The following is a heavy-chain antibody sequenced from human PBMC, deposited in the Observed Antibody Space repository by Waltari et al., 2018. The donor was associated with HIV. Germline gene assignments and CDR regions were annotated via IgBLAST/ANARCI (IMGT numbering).Heavy chain of an antibody. V-gene: IGHV1-69*02. Sequence: QVQLLQSGADVRRSGSTVTVSCKAIGETLKSYSINWVRQAPGQGLQWIGRLEGVWRSVAIIGVPQYAKYWRGRITISADAVTNTAVMELTRLRLDDTAVYYCAAPPAKGTWFDSWGQGSLVIVSS. CDR2: SVAIIGVP. CDR3: AAPPAKGTWFDS. J-gene: IGHJ5*01. CDR1: GETLKSYS. D-gene: IGHD3-10*01.